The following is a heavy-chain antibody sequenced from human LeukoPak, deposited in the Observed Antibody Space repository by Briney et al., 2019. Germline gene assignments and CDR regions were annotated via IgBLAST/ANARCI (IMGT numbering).Heavy chain of an antibody. V-gene: IGHV1-2*04. CDR3: ARVQQWLVVGAFDI. D-gene: IGHD6-19*01. J-gene: IGHJ3*02. Sequence: GASVKVSCKASGYTFTGYYMHWVRQAPGQGLEWMGWINPNSGGTNYAQKFQGWVTMTRDTSISTAYMELRSLRSDDTAVYYCARVQQWLVVGAFDIWGQGTMVTVSS. CDR2: INPNSGGT. CDR1: GYTFTGYY.